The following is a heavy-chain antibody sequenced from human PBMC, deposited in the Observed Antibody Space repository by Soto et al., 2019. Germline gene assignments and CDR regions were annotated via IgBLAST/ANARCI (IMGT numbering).Heavy chain of an antibody. V-gene: IGHV3-48*01. Sequence: GGSLRLSCAASGFTFSSYSMNWVRQAPGKGLEWVSYISSSSNTIYYADSVKGRFTISRDNAKNSLFLQMNSLRAEDTAVYYCARDFVVVVPALMRAWFDPWGQGTLVTVSS. CDR2: ISSSSNTI. D-gene: IGHD2-2*01. J-gene: IGHJ5*02. CDR3: ARDFVVVVPALMRAWFDP. CDR1: GFTFSSYS.